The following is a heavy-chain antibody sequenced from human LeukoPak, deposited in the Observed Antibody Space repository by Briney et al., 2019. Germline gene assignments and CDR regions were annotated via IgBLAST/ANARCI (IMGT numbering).Heavy chain of an antibody. V-gene: IGHV4-4*07. D-gene: IGHD1-14*01. CDR3: ARENQTDSRYFDY. Sequence: SETLSLTCTVSGGSISSYYWRWIRQPAGKGLEWIGRIYTSGSTNYNPSLKRRVTMSVDTSKNQFSLKLSSVTAADTAVYYCARENQTDSRYFDYWGQGTLVTVSS. CDR1: GGSISSYY. CDR2: IYTSGST. J-gene: IGHJ4*02.